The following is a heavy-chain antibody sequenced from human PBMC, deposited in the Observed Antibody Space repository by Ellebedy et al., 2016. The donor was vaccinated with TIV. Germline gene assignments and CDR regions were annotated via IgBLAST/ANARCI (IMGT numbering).Heavy chain of an antibody. J-gene: IGHJ6*02. CDR2: ISSSSSTI. V-gene: IGHV3-48*01. Sequence: GESLKISCAAPGFTISSYSMYWVRQAPGKGLEWVSYISSSSSTIYYADSVKGRFTVSSDNAKNSLYLQMNSLRAEDTAVYYCARATSYLGDIVVVPAASRRAYYYGMDVWGQGTTVTVSS. D-gene: IGHD2-2*01. CDR3: ARATSYLGDIVVVPAASRRAYYYGMDV. CDR1: GFTISSYS.